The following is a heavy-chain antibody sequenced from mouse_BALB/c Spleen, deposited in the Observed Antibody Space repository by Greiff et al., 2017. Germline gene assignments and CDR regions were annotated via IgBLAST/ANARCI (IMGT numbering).Heavy chain of an antibody. Sequence: QVQLQQSGTVLARPGASVKMSCKASGYTFTSYWMHWVKQRPGQGLEWIGEINPSNGRTNYNEKFKSKATLTVDKSSSTAYMQLSSLTSEDSAVYYCARDTTATGGFAYWGQGTLVTVSA. CDR1: GYTFTSYW. J-gene: IGHJ3*01. D-gene: IGHD1-2*01. V-gene: IGHV1S81*02. CDR2: INPSNGRT. CDR3: ARDTTATGGFAY.